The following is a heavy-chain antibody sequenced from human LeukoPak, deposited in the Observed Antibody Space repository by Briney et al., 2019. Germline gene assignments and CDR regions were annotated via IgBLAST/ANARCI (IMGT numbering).Heavy chain of an antibody. V-gene: IGHV1-18*01. CDR2: ISAYNGNT. D-gene: IGHD3-10*01. CDR1: GYTFTSYG. J-gene: IGHJ4*02. CDR3: ARIEGYGSGSYIERDFDY. Sequence: ASVKVSCKASGYTFTSYGISWVRQAPGQGLEWMGWISAYNGNTNYAQKLQGRVTMTTDTSTSTAYMELRSLRSDDTAVYYCARIEGYGSGSYIERDFDYWGQGTLVTVSS.